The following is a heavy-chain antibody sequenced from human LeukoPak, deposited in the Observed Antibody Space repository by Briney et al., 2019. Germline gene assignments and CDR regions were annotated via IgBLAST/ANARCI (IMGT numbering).Heavy chain of an antibody. CDR1: GFTFSSYG. J-gene: IGHJ6*04. V-gene: IGHV3-30*02. CDR3: AELGITMIGGV. D-gene: IGHD3-10*02. CDR2: IRYDGSHK. Sequence: GGSLRLSCAASGFTFSSYGMNWVRQAPGKGLQWVAIIRYDGSHKYYADSVKGRFTISRDNSKNTLYLQMNSLRAEDTAVYYCAELGITMIGGVWGKGTTVTISS.